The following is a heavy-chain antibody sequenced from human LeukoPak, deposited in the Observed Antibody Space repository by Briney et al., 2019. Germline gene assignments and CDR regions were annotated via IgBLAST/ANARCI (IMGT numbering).Heavy chain of an antibody. CDR1: GFTFSDYY. Sequence: GGSLRLSCAASGFTFSDYYMSWIRQAPGKGLEWVSYISSSGSTIYYADSVKGRFTISRDNAKNPLYLQMNSLRAEDTAVYYCARRGYYDILTGYYPEPLYYFDYWGQGTLVTVSS. J-gene: IGHJ4*02. V-gene: IGHV3-11*04. CDR3: ARRGYYDILTGYYPEPLYYFDY. D-gene: IGHD3-9*01. CDR2: ISSSGSTI.